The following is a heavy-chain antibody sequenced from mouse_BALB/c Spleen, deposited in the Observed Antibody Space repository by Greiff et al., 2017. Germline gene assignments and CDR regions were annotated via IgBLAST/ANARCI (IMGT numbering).Heavy chain of an antibody. Sequence: EVKLQESGPGLVKPSQSLSLTCSVTGYSITSGYYWNWIRQFPGNKLEWMGYISYDGSNNYNPSLKNRISITRDTSKNQFFLKLNSVTTEDTATYYGARRSTMITTWFDYWGQGTTLTVSS. CDR1: GYSITSGYY. CDR3: ARRSTMITTWFDY. CDR2: ISYDGSN. D-gene: IGHD2-4*01. V-gene: IGHV3-6*02. J-gene: IGHJ2*01.